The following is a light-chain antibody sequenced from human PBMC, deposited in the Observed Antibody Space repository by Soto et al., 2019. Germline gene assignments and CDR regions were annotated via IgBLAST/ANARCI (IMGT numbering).Light chain of an antibody. CDR1: QSDGSNY. CDR3: QQYNNWPLT. Sequence: IVLTQSPGTLSLSPGDRATLSCRASQSDGSNYLAWYQQKPGQAPRLLIYGTSSRAAGIPDRFTGSGSGTDFTLTISRLEPEDFAVYSCQQYNNWPLTFGGGTKVDIK. CDR2: GTS. J-gene: IGKJ4*01. V-gene: IGKV3-20*01.